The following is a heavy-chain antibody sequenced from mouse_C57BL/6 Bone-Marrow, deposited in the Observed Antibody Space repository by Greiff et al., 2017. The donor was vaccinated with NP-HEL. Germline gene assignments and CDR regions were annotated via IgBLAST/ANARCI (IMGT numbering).Heavy chain of an antibody. V-gene: IGHV1-80*01. CDR3: ARTRSGNCYYFDY. Sequence: LQQSGAELVKPGASVKISCKASGYAFSSYWMNWVKQRPGKGLEWIGQIYPGDGDTNYNGKFKGKATLTADKSSSTAYMQLSSLTSEDSAVYFCARTRSGNCYYFDYWGQGTTLTVSS. D-gene: IGHD2-14*01. J-gene: IGHJ2*01. CDR1: GYAFSSYW. CDR2: IYPGDGDT.